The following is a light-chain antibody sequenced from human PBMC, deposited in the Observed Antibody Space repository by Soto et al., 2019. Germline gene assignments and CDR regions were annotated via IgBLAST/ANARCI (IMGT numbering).Light chain of an antibody. J-gene: IGKJ4*01. V-gene: IGKV3-20*01. CDR2: GAS. Sequence: ETVLTQSPGTLSLSPGERATLSCRASEGISSTFLAWFQQKPGQAPRLLIYGASSRATGIPDRFSGSGSGTDFTLTISRLEPEDFAVYYCQHYHTLPPGATFGGGTKVEIK. CDR1: EGISSTF. CDR3: QHYHTLPPGAT.